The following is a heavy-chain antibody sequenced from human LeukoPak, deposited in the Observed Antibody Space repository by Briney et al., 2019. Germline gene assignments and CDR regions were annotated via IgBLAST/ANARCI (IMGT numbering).Heavy chain of an antibody. Sequence: SETLSLTCTVSGGSISSYYWSWIRQPPGKGLEWIGYMYYNGSTNYNPSLKSRVTISGDTSKNQFSLKLSSVTAADTAVYYCASRTYYYDSSGYYYVAPWDYWGQGTLVTVSS. CDR3: ASRTYYYDSSGYYYVAPWDY. CDR1: GGSISSYY. D-gene: IGHD3-22*01. CDR2: MYYNGST. J-gene: IGHJ4*02. V-gene: IGHV4-59*08.